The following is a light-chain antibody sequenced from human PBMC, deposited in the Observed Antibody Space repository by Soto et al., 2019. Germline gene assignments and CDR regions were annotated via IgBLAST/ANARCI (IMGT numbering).Light chain of an antibody. CDR2: KAS. CDR1: QTISSW. Sequence: IQRNKVVSALTVSVGDRGIITSRISQTISSWLASYQQKPGKAPKLLIYKASTLKSGVPSRFSGSGSVTEFTLTTTSLLAHEFAPYYCQQHNSYSPHTFGEGTKVDIK. V-gene: IGKV1-5*03. CDR3: QQHNSYSPHT. J-gene: IGKJ4*02.